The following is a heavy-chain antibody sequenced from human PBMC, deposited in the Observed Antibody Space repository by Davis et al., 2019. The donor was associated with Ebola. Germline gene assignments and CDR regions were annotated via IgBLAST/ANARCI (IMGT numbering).Heavy chain of an antibody. D-gene: IGHD3-3*01. CDR1: GFTFSSYS. J-gene: IGHJ6*04. CDR3: ARESGRYDFWSGYAPVDV. CDR2: ISSSSSTI. Sequence: GESLKISCAASGFTFSSYSMNWVRQAPGKGLEWVSYISSSSSTIYYADSVKGRFTISRDNAKNSLYLQMNSLRDEDTAVYYCARESGRYDFWSGYAPVDVWGKGTTVTVSS. V-gene: IGHV3-48*02.